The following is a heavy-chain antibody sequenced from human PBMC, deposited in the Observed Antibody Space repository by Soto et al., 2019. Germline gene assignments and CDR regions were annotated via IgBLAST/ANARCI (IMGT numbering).Heavy chain of an antibody. Sequence: SETLSLTCTVSGGSVSSGSYYWSWIRQPPGKGLEWIGYIYYSGSTNYNPSLRSRVTISVDTSKNQFSLKLTSVTAADTAVYYCARDKITGLFDYWGQGTLVTVSS. J-gene: IGHJ4*02. CDR1: GGSVSSGSYY. CDR3: ARDKITGLFDY. D-gene: IGHD2-8*02. CDR2: IYYSGST. V-gene: IGHV4-61*01.